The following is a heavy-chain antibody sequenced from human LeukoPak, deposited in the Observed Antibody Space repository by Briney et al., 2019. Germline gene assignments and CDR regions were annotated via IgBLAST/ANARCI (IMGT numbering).Heavy chain of an antibody. Sequence: GGSLRLSCAASGFTFANYAMNWVRQASGKGLEWVSTISGSGGSTNYADSVKGRFTVSRDNSKNTLYLQVNSLRAEDTAVYYCAKMGGRYYDSSGYYLGDYWGQGTLVTVSS. CDR1: GFTFANYA. J-gene: IGHJ4*02. CDR2: ISGSGGST. V-gene: IGHV3-23*01. D-gene: IGHD3-22*01. CDR3: AKMGGRYYDSSGYYLGDY.